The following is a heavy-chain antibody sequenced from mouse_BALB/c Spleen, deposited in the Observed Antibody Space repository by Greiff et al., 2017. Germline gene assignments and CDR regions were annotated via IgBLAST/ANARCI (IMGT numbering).Heavy chain of an antibody. V-gene: IGHV5-17*02. CDR1: GFTFSSFG. Sequence: EVQLVESGGGLVQPGGSRKLSCAASGFTFSSFGMHWVRQAPEKGLEWVAYISSGSSSIYYADTVKGRFTISRDNPKNTLFLQMTSLRSEDTAMYYCARNYGLYWYFDVWGAGTTVTVSS. CDR2: ISSGSSSI. CDR3: ARNYGLYWYFDV. J-gene: IGHJ1*01. D-gene: IGHD1-2*01.